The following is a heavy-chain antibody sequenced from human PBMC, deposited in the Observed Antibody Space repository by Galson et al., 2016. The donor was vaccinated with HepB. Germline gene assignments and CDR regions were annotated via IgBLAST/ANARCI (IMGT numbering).Heavy chain of an antibody. J-gene: IGHJ5*02. CDR2: FEPEDGET. CDR3: AVGAMAT. V-gene: IGHV1-24*01. Sequence: VKVSCKVSGYSLTEVSMHWVRQAPGKGLEWMGGFEPEDGETIYAQKFQGRVTVTEDASTDTAYMELSSLGSDDTAVYYCAVGAMATWGQGTLVTVSS. CDR1: GYSLTEVS. D-gene: IGHD1-26*01.